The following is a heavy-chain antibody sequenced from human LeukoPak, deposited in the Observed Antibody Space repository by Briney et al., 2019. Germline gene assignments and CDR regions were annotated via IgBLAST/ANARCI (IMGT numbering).Heavy chain of an antibody. CDR3: ARQISDYYYYYMDV. J-gene: IGHJ6*03. V-gene: IGHV4-39*01. Sequence: SETLSLTCTVSGGSISSSNYYWGWVRQPPGKGREWIGTIYYSGTTYYNPSLESRVTISEDTSKNQFSLTLRSVTAADTAVYYCARQISDYYYYYMDVWGKGTTVTVSS. D-gene: IGHD3-10*01. CDR2: IYYSGTT. CDR1: GGSISSSNYY.